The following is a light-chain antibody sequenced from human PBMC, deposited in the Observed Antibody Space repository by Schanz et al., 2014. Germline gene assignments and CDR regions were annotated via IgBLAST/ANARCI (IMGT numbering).Light chain of an antibody. Sequence: QSALTQPASVSGSPGQSITISCTGISSDVGSYKLVSWYQQHPGKAPKLMIYEATKRPSGVSDRFSGSKSGKTASLTISGLQTEDGDDYYCQSYDARLGSVLFGGGTKLTVL. J-gene: IGLJ2*01. CDR2: EAT. V-gene: IGLV2-23*01. CDR1: SSDVGSYKL. CDR3: QSYDARLGSVL.